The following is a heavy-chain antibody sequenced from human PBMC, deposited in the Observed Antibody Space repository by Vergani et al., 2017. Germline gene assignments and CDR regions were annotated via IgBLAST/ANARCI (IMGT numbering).Heavy chain of an antibody. J-gene: IGHJ6*02. CDR1: GYTFTSYY. Sequence: QVQLVQSGAEVKKPGASVKVSCKASGYTFTSYYMHWVRQAPGQGLEWMGIINPSGGSTSYAQKFQGRVTMTRDTSTSTVYMELSSLRSEDTAVYYCARDLQVDYDFWSGYYSDRYYYGMDVWGQGTMVTVSS. CDR2: INPSGGST. D-gene: IGHD3-3*01. V-gene: IGHV1-46*01. CDR3: ARDLQVDYDFWSGYYSDRYYYGMDV.